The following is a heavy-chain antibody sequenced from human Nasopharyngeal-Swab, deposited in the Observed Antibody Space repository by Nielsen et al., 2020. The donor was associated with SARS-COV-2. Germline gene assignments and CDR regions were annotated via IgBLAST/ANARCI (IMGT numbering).Heavy chain of an antibody. CDR3: ARHALVTKDFDY. CDR2: IYYSGST. V-gene: IGHV4-39*01. Sequence: WIRQPPGKRLEWIGSIYYSGSTYYNPSLKSRVTISVDTSKNQFSLKLSSVTAADTAVYYCARHALVTKDFDYWGQGTLVTVSS. D-gene: IGHD4-17*01. J-gene: IGHJ4*02.